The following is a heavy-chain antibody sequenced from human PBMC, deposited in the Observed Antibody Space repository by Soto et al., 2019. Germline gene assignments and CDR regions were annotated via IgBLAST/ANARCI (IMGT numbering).Heavy chain of an antibody. CDR1: GFTFSSYA. V-gene: IGHV3-23*01. D-gene: IGHD3-16*01. CDR3: AKGGTYLEAFDI. CDR2: ISSRGGNT. Sequence: EVQLLESGGGLVQPGGSLRLSCAASGFTFSSYAMSWVRQAPGKGLEWVSGISSRGGNTYHADSVKGRFTISRDNSKNTLYLQMNSLTADDTAAYYCAKGGTYLEAFDIWGQGTVVTVCS. J-gene: IGHJ3*02.